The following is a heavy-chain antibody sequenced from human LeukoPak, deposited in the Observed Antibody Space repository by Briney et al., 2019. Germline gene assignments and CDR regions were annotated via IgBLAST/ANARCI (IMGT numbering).Heavy chain of an antibody. CDR3: AREGLGEGLYCSGGSCYEYSSGWRWFDP. CDR1: VGSLSSGGYY. J-gene: IGHJ5*02. CDR2: IYYSGST. V-gene: IGHV4-31*03. Sequence: PSQTLSLTCTVSVGSLSSGGYYCSWIRQHPGKSLEWIGYIYYSGSTYYNPSLKSRVTIPVDTSKNQFSLKLSSVTAADTAVYYCAREGLGEGLYCSGGSCYEYSSGWRWFDPWGQGTLVTVSS. D-gene: IGHD2-15*01.